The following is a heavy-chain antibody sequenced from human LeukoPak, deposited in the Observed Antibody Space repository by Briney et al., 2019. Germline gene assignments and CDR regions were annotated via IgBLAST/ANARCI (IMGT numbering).Heavy chain of an antibody. CDR3: ARRGGSSSRRSPIDY. CDR1: RFTFSDYW. CDR2: IKQDGSQR. D-gene: IGHD6-6*01. Sequence: GGSLRLSCTASRFTFSDYWMTWVRQAPGKGPEWEANIKQDGSQRYYVDSVRGRFTISRDNAKNSLFLQMNGLRAEDTAVYYCARRGGSSSRRSPIDYWGQGTLVTVSS. J-gene: IGHJ4*02. V-gene: IGHV3-7*01.